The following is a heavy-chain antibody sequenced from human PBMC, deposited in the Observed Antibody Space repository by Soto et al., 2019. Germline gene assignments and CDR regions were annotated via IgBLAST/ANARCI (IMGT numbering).Heavy chain of an antibody. CDR2: INHSGST. J-gene: IGHJ6*02. CDR1: GGSFSGYY. Sequence: SETLSLTCAVYGGSFSGYYWSWIRQPPGKGLEWIGEINHSGSTNYNPSLKSRVTISLDTSKNQFSLKLSSVTAADTAVYYCARLVATIYYYYYGMDVWGQETTVTVSS. CDR3: ARLVATIYYYYYGMDV. V-gene: IGHV4-34*01. D-gene: IGHD5-12*01.